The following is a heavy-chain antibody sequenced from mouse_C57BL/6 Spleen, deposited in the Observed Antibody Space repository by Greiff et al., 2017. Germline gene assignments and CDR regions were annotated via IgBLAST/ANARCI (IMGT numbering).Heavy chain of an antibody. D-gene: IGHD1-1*01. CDR3: ARELLRAMGY. J-gene: IGHJ4*01. V-gene: IGHV5-4*01. CDR2: ISAGGSYT. Sequence: EVMLVESGGGLVKPGGSLKLSCAASGFTFSSYAMPWVRQTPEQRLEWVATISAGGSYTYYPDNVKGRFTISRDNAKNKLYLQLSHLKSEDTAMYYCARELLRAMGYWGQGTSVTVSS. CDR1: GFTFSSYA.